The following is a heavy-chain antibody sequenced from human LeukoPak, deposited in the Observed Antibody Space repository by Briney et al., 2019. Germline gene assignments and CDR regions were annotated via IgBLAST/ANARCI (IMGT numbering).Heavy chain of an antibody. V-gene: IGHV3-23*01. CDR3: AKTGEYQLLIVVPYYYYMDV. CDR2: ISGSGGST. D-gene: IGHD2-2*01. Sequence: PGGSLRLSCAASGFTFSSYAMSWVRQAPGKGLEWVSAISGSGGSTYYADSVKGRFTISRDNSKNTLYLQMNSLRAEDTAVYYCAKTGEYQLLIVVPYYYYMDVWGKGTTVTVSS. CDR1: GFTFSSYA. J-gene: IGHJ6*03.